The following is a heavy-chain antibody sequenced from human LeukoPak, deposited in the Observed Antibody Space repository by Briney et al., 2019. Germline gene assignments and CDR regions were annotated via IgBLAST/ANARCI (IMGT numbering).Heavy chain of an antibody. CDR3: ARSYWAPYCGGDRYPHEYYFDY. D-gene: IGHD2-21*02. V-gene: IGHV1-18*01. J-gene: IGHJ4*02. CDR2: ISAYNGNT. Sequence: GASVKVSCKASGYTFTSYGISWVRQAPGQGLEWMGWISAYNGNTNYAQKLQGRVTMTTDTSTSTAYMELRSLRSDDTAVYYCARSYWAPYCGGDRYPHEYYFDYWGQGTLVTVSS. CDR1: GYTFTSYG.